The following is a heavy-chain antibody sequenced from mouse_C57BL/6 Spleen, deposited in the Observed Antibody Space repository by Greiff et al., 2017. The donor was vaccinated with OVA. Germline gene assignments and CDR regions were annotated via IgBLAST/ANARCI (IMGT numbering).Heavy chain of an antibody. CDR1: GYTFTDYE. V-gene: IGHV1-15*01. CDR3: TRSTYGPGDY. J-gene: IGHJ2*01. D-gene: IGHD1-1*02. Sequence: VQLQQSGAELVRPGASVTLSCKASGYTFTDYEMHWVKQTPVHGLEWIGAIDPETGGTAYNQKFKGKAILTADKSSSTAYMELRSLTSEDSAVYYCTRSTYGPGDYWGQGTTLTVSS. CDR2: IDPETGGT.